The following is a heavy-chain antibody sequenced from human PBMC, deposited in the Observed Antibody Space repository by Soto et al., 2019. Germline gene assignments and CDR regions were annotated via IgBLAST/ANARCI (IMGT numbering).Heavy chain of an antibody. Sequence: EVQLVESGGGLVKPGGSLRLSCVVSGFTFSSYSMNWVRQAPGKGLEWVSSISSGGEYTYYADSVKGRFTISRDNAKNSVYLQMNSLTAEDTALYYRARDFKESQYYYYCMDVWGKGTTVTVSS. D-gene: IGHD3-10*01. V-gene: IGHV3-21*06. CDR2: ISSGGEYT. CDR1: GFTFSSYS. CDR3: ARDFKESQYYYYCMDV. J-gene: IGHJ6*03.